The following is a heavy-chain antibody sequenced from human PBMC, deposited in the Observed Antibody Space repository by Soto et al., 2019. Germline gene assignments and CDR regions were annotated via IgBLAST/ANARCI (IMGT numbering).Heavy chain of an antibody. J-gene: IGHJ5*02. CDR2: ISYDGSNK. CDR1: GFTFSSYA. V-gene: IGHV3-30-3*01. Sequence: PGGSLRLSCAASGFTFSSYAMHWVRQAPGKGLEWVAVISYDGSNKYYADSVKGRFTISRDNSKNTLYLQMNSLRAEDTAVYYCARGLSGSYFIHNWFDPWGQGTLVTVSS. D-gene: IGHD1-26*01. CDR3: ARGLSGSYFIHNWFDP.